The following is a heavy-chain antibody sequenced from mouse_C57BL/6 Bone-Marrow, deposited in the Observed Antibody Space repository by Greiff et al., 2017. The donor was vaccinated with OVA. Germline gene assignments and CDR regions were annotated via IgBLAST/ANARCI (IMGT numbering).Heavy chain of an antibody. Sequence: QVHVKQSGAELVRPGTSVRMSCKASGYTFTNYWIGWAKQRPGHGLEWIGDIYPGGGYTHYNEKFKGKATLTADKSSSTAYMQFSSLTSEDSAIYCCARDDGYYGGFAYWGQGTLVTVSA. V-gene: IGHV1-63*01. J-gene: IGHJ3*01. CDR1: GYTFTNYW. CDR3: ARDDGYYGGFAY. D-gene: IGHD2-3*01. CDR2: IYPGGGYT.